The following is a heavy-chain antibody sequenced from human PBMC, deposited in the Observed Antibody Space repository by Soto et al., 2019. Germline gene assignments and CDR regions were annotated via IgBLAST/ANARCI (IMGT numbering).Heavy chain of an antibody. V-gene: IGHV4-59*01. D-gene: IGHD1-26*01. CDR2: IYYSGST. Sequence: QVQLQESGPGLVKPSETLSLTCTVYCVSISSYYWSWIRQPPGKGLEWVGYIYYSGSTRYNPSLKSRVTISIDTSKSQFSMKMTSVTAADTAMYYCARESGSYDPLDYWGQGTLVTVSS. CDR1: CVSISSYY. CDR3: ARESGSYDPLDY. J-gene: IGHJ4*02.